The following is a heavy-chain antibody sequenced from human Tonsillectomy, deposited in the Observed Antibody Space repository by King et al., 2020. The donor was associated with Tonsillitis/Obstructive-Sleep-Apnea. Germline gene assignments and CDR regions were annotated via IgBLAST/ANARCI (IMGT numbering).Heavy chain of an antibody. J-gene: IGHJ6*02. Sequence: VQLVESGGGVVQPGRSLRLSCATSGFTFSSYGMHWVRQAPGKGLEWVAGIWYDGSKKFYADSVKGRFTISRDDSKNTMYVEMNSQRVEDSAVYYCARDLSYYSMDVRGQGTTVTVSS. V-gene: IGHV3-33*01. D-gene: IGHD2/OR15-2a*01. CDR1: GFTFSSYG. CDR3: ARDLSYYSMDV. CDR2: IWYDGSKK.